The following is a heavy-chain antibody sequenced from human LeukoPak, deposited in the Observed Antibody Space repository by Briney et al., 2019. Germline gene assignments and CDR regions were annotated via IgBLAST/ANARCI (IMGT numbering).Heavy chain of an antibody. D-gene: IGHD6-13*01. V-gene: IGHV1-2*02. J-gene: IGHJ4*02. CDR1: GYTFTGYY. CDR3: ARASPGYSSSWYDLDY. Sequence: GASVKVSCKASGYTFTGYYMHWVRQAPGQGLEWMGWINPNSGGTNYAQKFQGRVTMTRDTSISTAYMELSRLRPDDTAVYYCARASPGYSSSWYDLDYWGQGTLVTVSS. CDR2: INPNSGGT.